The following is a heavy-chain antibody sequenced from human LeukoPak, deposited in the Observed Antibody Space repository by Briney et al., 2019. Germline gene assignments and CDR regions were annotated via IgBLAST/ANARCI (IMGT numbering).Heavy chain of an antibody. D-gene: IGHD3-9*01. CDR3: ARDFEGTLDI. V-gene: IGHV1-2*06. Sequence: ASVKVSCKASTYTFTGYCIHWVRQAPGQGLEWMGRINPNSGGTNSAQKFQGRVTMTRDTSISTAYMELSRLRSDDTAVYYCARDFEGTLDIWGQGTMVTVSS. J-gene: IGHJ3*02. CDR1: TYTFTGYC. CDR2: INPNSGGT.